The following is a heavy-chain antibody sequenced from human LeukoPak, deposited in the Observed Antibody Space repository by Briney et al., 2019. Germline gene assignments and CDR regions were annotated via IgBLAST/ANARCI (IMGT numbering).Heavy chain of an antibody. CDR1: GGSFSGYY. CDR2: INHSGST. Sequence: PSETLSLTCAVYGGSFSGYYWSWIHQPPGKGLEWIGEINHSGSTTYNPSLKSRVTISVDTSKNQFSLNLSSVTAADTAVYYCARVLTAYFDHWGQGTLVTVSS. CDR3: ARVLTAYFDH. J-gene: IGHJ4*02. V-gene: IGHV4-34*01. D-gene: IGHD1-20*01.